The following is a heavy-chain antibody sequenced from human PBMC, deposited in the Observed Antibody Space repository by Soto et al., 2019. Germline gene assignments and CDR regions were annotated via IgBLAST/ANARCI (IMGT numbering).Heavy chain of an antibody. V-gene: IGHV1-3*01. J-gene: IGHJ3*02. CDR1: GYTFTRYA. Sequence: ASVKVSCKASGYTFTRYAMQWVRQAPGQRPEWMGWINAGNGNTKYSQNFQGRVTITRDTSASTAYMELSSLISVDTAVYYCVRDDCIDGVCFSDAFDIWGQGTMVTVSS. CDR3: VRDDCIDGVCFSDAFDI. CDR2: INAGNGNT. D-gene: IGHD2-8*01.